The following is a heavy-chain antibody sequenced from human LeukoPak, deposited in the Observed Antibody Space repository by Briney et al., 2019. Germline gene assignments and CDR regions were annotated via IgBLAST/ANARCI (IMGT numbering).Heavy chain of an antibody. CDR2: IKQDGSEI. V-gene: IGHV3-7*01. Sequence: PGGSLRLSCEPSGFSFSTYWMSWVRQAPGKGLEWVATIKQDGSEIYYVDSVKGRFTISRDNAKNSLYLQMNSLRAEDTAVYYCAKDSGFYFDYWGQGTLVTVSS. D-gene: IGHD7-27*01. CDR3: AKDSGFYFDY. J-gene: IGHJ4*02. CDR1: GFSFSTYW.